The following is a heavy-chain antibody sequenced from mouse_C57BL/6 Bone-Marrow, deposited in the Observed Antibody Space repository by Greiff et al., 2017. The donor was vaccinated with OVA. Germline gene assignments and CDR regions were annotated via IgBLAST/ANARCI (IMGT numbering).Heavy chain of an antibody. CDR3: APSSYYYGSSFDD. V-gene: IGHV1-81*01. CDR2: IYPRSGNT. J-gene: IGHJ2*01. Sequence: QVQLKESGAELARPGASVKLSCKASGYTFTGYGISWVKQRTGQGLEWIGEIYPRSGNTYYNEKFKGKATLTADKSSSTAYMELRSLTSDDSAVYFCAPSSYYYGSSFDDWGQGTTLTVSS. CDR1: GYTFTGYG. D-gene: IGHD1-1*01.